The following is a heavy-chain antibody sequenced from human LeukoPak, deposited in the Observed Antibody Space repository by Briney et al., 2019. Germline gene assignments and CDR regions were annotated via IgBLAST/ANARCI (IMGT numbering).Heavy chain of an antibody. CDR3: ARDYCSGGSCYFDY. V-gene: IGHV1-2*06. J-gene: IGHJ4*02. CDR1: GYTFTGYY. Sequence: ASVEVSCKASGYTFTGYYMHWVRQAPGQGLEWMGRINPNSGGTNYAQKFQGRVTMTRDTSISTAYMELSRLRSDDTAVYYCARDYCSGGSCYFDYWGQGTLVTVSS. CDR2: INPNSGGT. D-gene: IGHD2-15*01.